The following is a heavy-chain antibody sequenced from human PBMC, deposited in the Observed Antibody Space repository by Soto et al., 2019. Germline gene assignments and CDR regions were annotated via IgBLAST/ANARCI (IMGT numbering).Heavy chain of an antibody. D-gene: IGHD6-13*01. Sequence: ASVKVSCKASGGTFSSYAISWVRQAPGQGLEWTGGIIPIFGTANYAQKFQGRVTITADESTSTAYMELSSLRSEDTAVYYCARDNQQHLRYYGMDVWGQGTTVTVSS. V-gene: IGHV1-69*13. CDR2: IIPIFGTA. J-gene: IGHJ6*02. CDR1: GGTFSSYA. CDR3: ARDNQQHLRYYGMDV.